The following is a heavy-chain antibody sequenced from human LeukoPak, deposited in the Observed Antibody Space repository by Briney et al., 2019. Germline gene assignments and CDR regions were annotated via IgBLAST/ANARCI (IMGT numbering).Heavy chain of an antibody. J-gene: IGHJ4*02. D-gene: IGHD3-10*01. CDR3: ARAKPRNMVRGLIMRRESRYYFDY. Sequence: PGGSLRLSCAASGFTFTGYYMSWVRQAPGKGLEWVSAITGSGGRTYYADSVKGRFTISRDNSKNTLYLQMNSLRAEDTAVYYCARAKPRNMVRGLIMRRESRYYFDYWGQGTLVTVSS. V-gene: IGHV3-23*01. CDR1: GFTFTGYY. CDR2: ITGSGGRT.